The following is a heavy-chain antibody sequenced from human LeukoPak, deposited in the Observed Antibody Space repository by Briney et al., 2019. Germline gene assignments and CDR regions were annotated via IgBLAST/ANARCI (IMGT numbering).Heavy chain of an antibody. J-gene: IGHJ5*02. CDR2: IYYSGST. D-gene: IGHD2/OR15-2a*01. V-gene: IGHV4-59*01. CDR3: VRGFTLFDP. CDR1: GGSINSYY. Sequence: SETLSLTCSVSGGSINSYYWSWIRQPPGKGLEWIGQIYYSGSTNYNPSLKSRVTISVDTSKNQFSLNLSSVTAADTALYYCVRGFTLFDPWGQGTLVTVSS.